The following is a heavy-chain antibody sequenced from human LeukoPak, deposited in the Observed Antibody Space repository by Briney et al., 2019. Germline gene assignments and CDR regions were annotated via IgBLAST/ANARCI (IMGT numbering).Heavy chain of an antibody. Sequence: PGGSLRLSCAASGSTFSSYSMNWVRQAPGKGLEWVSYISSSSSTIYYADSVKGRFTISRDNAKNSLYLQMNSLRAEDTAVYYCARTVAAAGTVFDYWGQGTLVTVSS. CDR2: ISSSSSTI. J-gene: IGHJ4*02. CDR1: GSTFSSYS. D-gene: IGHD6-13*01. CDR3: ARTVAAAGTVFDY. V-gene: IGHV3-48*01.